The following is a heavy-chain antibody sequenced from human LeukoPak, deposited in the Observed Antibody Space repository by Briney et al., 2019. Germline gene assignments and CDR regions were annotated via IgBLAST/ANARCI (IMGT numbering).Heavy chain of an antibody. D-gene: IGHD5-18*01. J-gene: IGHJ4*02. CDR2: IYYSGST. V-gene: IGHV4-59*01. CDR3: ASVRGYSYNY. Sequence: SETLSLACTVSGGSISSYYWSWIRQPPGKGLEWIGYIYYSGSTNYNPSLKSRVTISVDTSKNQFSLKLSSVTAADTAVYSCASVRGYSYNYWGQGTLVTVSS. CDR1: GGSISSYY.